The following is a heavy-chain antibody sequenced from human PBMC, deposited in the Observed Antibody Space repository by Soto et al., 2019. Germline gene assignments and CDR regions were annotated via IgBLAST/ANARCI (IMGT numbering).Heavy chain of an antibody. Sequence: PGWSLRLSCASSVFTFISYAMHWVRQAPGKGLEWVAVISYDGSNKYYADSVKGRFTISRDNSKNTLYLQMNSMRAEDTAVYYCAREVNIVATIWPEPTGYYCYGMDVWGQGTTVTVSS. CDR2: ISYDGSNK. V-gene: IGHV3-30-3*01. J-gene: IGHJ6*02. CDR1: VFTFISYA. D-gene: IGHD5-12*01. CDR3: AREVNIVATIWPEPTGYYCYGMDV.